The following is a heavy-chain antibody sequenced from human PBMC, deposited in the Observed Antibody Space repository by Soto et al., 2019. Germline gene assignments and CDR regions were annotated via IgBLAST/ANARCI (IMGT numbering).Heavy chain of an antibody. Sequence: SETLSLTCAVYGGSFSGYYWSWIRQPPGKGLEWIGEINHSGSTNYNPSLKSRVTISVDTSKNQFSLKLSSVTAADTAVYYCARGLRVRTGALIWGQGTLVTVSS. J-gene: IGHJ4*02. V-gene: IGHV4-34*01. CDR2: INHSGST. CDR3: ARGLRVRTGALI. D-gene: IGHD7-27*01. CDR1: GGSFSGYY.